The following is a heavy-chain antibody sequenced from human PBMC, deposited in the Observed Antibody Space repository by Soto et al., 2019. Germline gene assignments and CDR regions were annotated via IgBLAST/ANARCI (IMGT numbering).Heavy chain of an antibody. V-gene: IGHV4-31*03. J-gene: IGHJ5*02. CDR3: ARLRIATNNYKWFDP. D-gene: IGHD2-21*01. CDR2: IYVTGAV. Sequence: SETLSLTCSVSGAALNSGNYYWSWIRQVPGKGPEWIGHIYVTGAVDYNPSLRDRITISQDTSERQFSLNLRLVTAADTAVYYCARLRIATNNYKWFDPWGQGTLVTVSS. CDR1: GAALNSGNYY.